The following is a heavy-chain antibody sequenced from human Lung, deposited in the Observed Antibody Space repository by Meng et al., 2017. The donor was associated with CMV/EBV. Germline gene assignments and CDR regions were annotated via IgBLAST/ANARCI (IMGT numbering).Heavy chain of an antibody. V-gene: IGHV3-30-3*01. D-gene: IGHD3-3*01. Sequence: GGSXRLXXGASGFTFSNNAMQWVRQAPGKGLEWLAVISFDGINKYYAESVKGRFTISRDNSKQTLYLQMNSLRGEDTAVYYCASSVTIFGVDYWGQGTLVTVAS. J-gene: IGHJ4*02. CDR1: GFTFSNNA. CDR3: ASSVTIFGVDY. CDR2: ISFDGINK.